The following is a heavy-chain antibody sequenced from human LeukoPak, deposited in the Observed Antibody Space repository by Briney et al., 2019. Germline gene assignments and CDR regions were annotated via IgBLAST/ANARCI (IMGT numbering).Heavy chain of an antibody. J-gene: IGHJ5*02. Sequence: GGSLRLSCAASVFTCSDYYMSWIRQAPGKGLEWVSYISSSGSTIYYADSVKGRFTSSRDNAKNSLYLQMNSLRAEDTAVYYCAQLNTNWFDPWGQGTLVTVSS. CDR3: AQLNTNWFDP. V-gene: IGHV3-11*04. D-gene: IGHD5-24*01. CDR1: VFTCSDYY. CDR2: ISSSGSTI.